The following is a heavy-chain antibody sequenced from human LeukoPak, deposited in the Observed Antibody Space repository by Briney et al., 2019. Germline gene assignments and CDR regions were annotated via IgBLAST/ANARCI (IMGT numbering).Heavy chain of an antibody. Sequence: PSETLSLTCTVSGGSISGYYWSWIRQPAGKGLEWIGRIYTSGSTNYNPSLKSRVTMSVDTSKNQFSLKLSSVTAADTAVYYCARDGIQLWNDYYYYYMDVWGKGTTVTISS. V-gene: IGHV4-4*07. D-gene: IGHD5-18*01. CDR2: IYTSGST. CDR1: GGSISGYY. CDR3: ARDGIQLWNDYYYYYMDV. J-gene: IGHJ6*03.